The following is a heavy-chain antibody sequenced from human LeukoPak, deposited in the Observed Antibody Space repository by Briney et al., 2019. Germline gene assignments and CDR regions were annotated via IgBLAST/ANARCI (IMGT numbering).Heavy chain of an antibody. CDR3: AKLPRGYSGYGSDY. CDR2: IYSGGST. D-gene: IGHD5-12*01. CDR1: GFTVSSNY. Sequence: GGSLRLSCAASGFTVSSNYMSWVRQAPGKGLEWVSVIYSGGSTYYADSVKGRFTISRDNSKNTLYLQMNSLRAEDTAVYYCAKLPRGYSGYGSDYWGQGTLVTVSS. J-gene: IGHJ4*02. V-gene: IGHV3-53*01.